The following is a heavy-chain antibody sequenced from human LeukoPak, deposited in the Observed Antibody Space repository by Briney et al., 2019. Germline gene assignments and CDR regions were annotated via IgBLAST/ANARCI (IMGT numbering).Heavy chain of an antibody. CDR3: ARADTFDY. V-gene: IGHV3-30*02. CDR2: IRYDGSNK. J-gene: IGHJ4*02. CDR1: GFTFSSYG. Sequence: GGSLRLSCAASGFTFSSYGMHWVRQAPGKGLEWVAFIRYDGSNKYYADSVKGRFTISRDNAKNSLYLQMNSLRAEDTAVYYCARADTFDYWGQGTLVTVSS. D-gene: IGHD3-9*01.